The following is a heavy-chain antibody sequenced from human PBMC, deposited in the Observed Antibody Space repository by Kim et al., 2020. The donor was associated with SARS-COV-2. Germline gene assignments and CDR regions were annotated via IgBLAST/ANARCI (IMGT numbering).Heavy chain of an antibody. Sequence: SVKVSCKASGGTFSSYAISWVRQAPGQGLEWMGGIIPIFGTANYAQKFQGRVTITADESTSTAYMELSSLRSEDTAVYYCAEYYYDSSGHFPGKGRFDPWGQGTLVTVSS. D-gene: IGHD3-22*01. V-gene: IGHV1-69*13. CDR1: GGTFSSYA. CDR3: AEYYYDSSGHFPGKGRFDP. CDR2: IIPIFGTA. J-gene: IGHJ5*02.